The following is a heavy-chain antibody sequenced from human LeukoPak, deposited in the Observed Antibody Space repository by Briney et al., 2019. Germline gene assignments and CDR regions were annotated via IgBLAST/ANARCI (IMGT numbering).Heavy chain of an antibody. CDR2: IYSSGST. CDR3: SRHGRGGMDV. J-gene: IGHJ6*02. Sequence: NASETLSLTCTVSGGSISSSSDYWGWIRQPPGKGLEWIGSIYSSGSTYYSPSLKSRLTISIDTSKNQFSLKLSSVTAADTAVYFCSRHGRGGMDVWGQGTTVTVSS. D-gene: IGHD3-10*01. CDR1: GGSISSSSDY. V-gene: IGHV4-39*01.